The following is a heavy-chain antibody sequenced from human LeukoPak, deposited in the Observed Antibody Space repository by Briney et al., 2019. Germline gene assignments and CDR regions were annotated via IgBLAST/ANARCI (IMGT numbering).Heavy chain of an antibody. Sequence: PGGSLTLSCTASGFTVCNNYMSWVRQAPGKGLEWVSVLYSRGDPYYAASVKGRFTIARDSSKNTLYLQMNSLGAEDTAVYYCARGYSAYVPQPIAFDIWGQGTMVTVSS. CDR3: ARGYSAYVPQPIAFDI. V-gene: IGHV3-66*01. CDR1: GFTVCNNY. D-gene: IGHD2-15*01. J-gene: IGHJ3*02. CDR2: LYSRGDP.